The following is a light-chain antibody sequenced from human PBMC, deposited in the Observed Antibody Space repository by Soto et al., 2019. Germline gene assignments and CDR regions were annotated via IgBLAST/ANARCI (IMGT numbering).Light chain of an antibody. Sequence: QSMLTQPPSVSAAPAQKVTISCSGTSSNIGNNNVLWYQQLPGTAPKLLIYDNNKRPSGIPDRFSGSKSGTSATLGITGLQTGDEADYYCGTWVSGLTAVVFGGGTKVTVL. CDR1: SSNIGNNN. J-gene: IGLJ3*02. CDR3: GTWVSGLTAVV. V-gene: IGLV1-51*01. CDR2: DNN.